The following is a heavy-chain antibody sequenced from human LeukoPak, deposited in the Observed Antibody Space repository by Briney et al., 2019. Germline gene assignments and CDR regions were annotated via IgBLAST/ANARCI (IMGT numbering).Heavy chain of an antibody. CDR2: IYYSGST. CDR1: GGSISSGGYY. CDR3: ASLCSSGGSCAFDY. Sequence: SQTLSLTCSVSGGSISSGGYYGNWIRQHPGKGLGWIGYIYYSGSTYYQPSLKSRVGISEDTSKNQFSLKLSSLTAADTAVYYCASLCSSGGSCAFDYWGQGTLVTVSS. J-gene: IGHJ4*02. D-gene: IGHD2-15*01. V-gene: IGHV4-31*03.